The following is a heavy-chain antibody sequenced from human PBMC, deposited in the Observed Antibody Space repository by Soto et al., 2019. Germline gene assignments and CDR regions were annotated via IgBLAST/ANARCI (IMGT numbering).Heavy chain of an antibody. J-gene: IGHJ4*02. D-gene: IGHD3-10*01. CDR2: INTDGSGT. CDR3: GRDWFGEFF. V-gene: IGHV3-74*01. CDR1: GFTFSSSW. Sequence: PGGSLRLSCAASGFTFSSSWMHWVRQTPGKGPMWISHINTDGSGTTYADSVKGRFTISRDNAKNTLYLQMNSLRAEDTAVYYCGRDWFGEFFWGQGTLVT.